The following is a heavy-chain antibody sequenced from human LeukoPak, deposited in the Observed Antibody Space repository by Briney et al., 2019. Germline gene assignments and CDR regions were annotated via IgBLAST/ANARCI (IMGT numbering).Heavy chain of an antibody. Sequence: PGGSLRLSCAASGFTFSSYAMSWVRQAPGKGLEWVSAISGSGGSTYYADSVKGRFTISRDNSKNTLYLQMNSLRAEDTAVYYCAREPQYDYVWGSYRPYDYWGQGTLVTVSS. CDR3: AREPQYDYVWGSYRPYDY. D-gene: IGHD3-16*02. CDR2: ISGSGGST. CDR1: GFTFSSYA. J-gene: IGHJ4*02. V-gene: IGHV3-23*01.